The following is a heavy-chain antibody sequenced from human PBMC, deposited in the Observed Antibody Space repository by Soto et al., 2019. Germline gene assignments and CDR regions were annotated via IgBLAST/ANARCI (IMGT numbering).Heavy chain of an antibody. CDR3: AKEVVEGSTNWGYFDY. D-gene: IGHD7-27*01. CDR1: GFTFSSHG. V-gene: IGHV3-23*01. Sequence: EVQLLESGGGLVQPGGSLRLSCAASGFTFSSHGMSWVRQAPGKGLEWVSFISGGGGSTYYAKSVKGRFSISRDHSKDTLYVQMNSLRAEDTAVYYCAKEVVEGSTNWGYFDYWGPGTLVTVSS. CDR2: ISGGGGST. J-gene: IGHJ4*02.